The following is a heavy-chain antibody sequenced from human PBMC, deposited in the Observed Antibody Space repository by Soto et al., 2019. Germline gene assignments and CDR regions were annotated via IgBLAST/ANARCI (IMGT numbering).Heavy chain of an antibody. Sequence: ASVKVSCKASGYTFTGYYMHWVRQAPGQGLEWMGWINPNSGGTNYAQKFQGWVTMTRDTSISTAYMELSRLRPDDTAVYYCARDPFSKYCSGGSCYSDYYYYGMDVWGQGTTVTVSS. CDR2: INPNSGGT. J-gene: IGHJ6*02. V-gene: IGHV1-2*04. CDR1: GYTFTGYY. D-gene: IGHD2-15*01. CDR3: ARDPFSKYCSGGSCYSDYYYYGMDV.